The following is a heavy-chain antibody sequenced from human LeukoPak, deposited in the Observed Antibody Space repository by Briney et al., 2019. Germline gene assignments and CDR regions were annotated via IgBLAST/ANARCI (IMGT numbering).Heavy chain of an antibody. V-gene: IGHV4-59*02. Sequence: SETLSLTCTISGGSVSDYYWSWIRQSPGKGLEWIGYIYHTGSTSYSPSLKSRVTISADTSQNQFSLKLSSVTAADTAVYYCARVRRGSSYLNFDYWGQGTLVTVSS. CDR3: ARVRRGSSYLNFDY. J-gene: IGHJ4*02. CDR1: GGSVSDYY. CDR2: IYHTGST. D-gene: IGHD6-6*01.